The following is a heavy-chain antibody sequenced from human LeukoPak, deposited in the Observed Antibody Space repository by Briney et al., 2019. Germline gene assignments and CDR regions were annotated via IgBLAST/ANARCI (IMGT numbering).Heavy chain of an antibody. J-gene: IGHJ6*02. V-gene: IGHV4-59*01. Sequence: TSETLSLTCTVSGGSISSYYWSWIRQPPGKGLEWIGYIYYSGSTNYNPSLKSRVTISVDTSKNQFSLKLSSVTAADTAVYYCARAPSSIVVVPAAIQPYYYYGMDVWGQGTTVTVSS. CDR2: IYYSGST. CDR1: GGSISSYY. D-gene: IGHD2-2*02. CDR3: ARAPSSIVVVPAAIQPYYYYGMDV.